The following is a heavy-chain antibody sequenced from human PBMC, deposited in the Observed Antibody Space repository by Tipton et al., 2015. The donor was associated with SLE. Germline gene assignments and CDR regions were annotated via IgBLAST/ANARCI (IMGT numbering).Heavy chain of an antibody. D-gene: IGHD3-3*02. CDR1: GGSISSYY. Sequence: TLSLTCTVSGGSISSYYWSWIRQPAGKGLEWIGRIYYSGSTYYNPSLKSRVTISVDTSKNQFSLKLSSVTAADTAVYYCARRRAISAVDVWGQGTTVTVSS. V-gene: IGHV4-4*07. CDR2: IYYSGST. J-gene: IGHJ6*02. CDR3: ARRRAISAVDV.